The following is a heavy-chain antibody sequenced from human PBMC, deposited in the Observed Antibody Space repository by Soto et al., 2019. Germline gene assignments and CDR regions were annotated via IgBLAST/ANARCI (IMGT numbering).Heavy chain of an antibody. Sequence: GWSLRLSCAASGFTFSSYGMHWVRQAPGKGLEWVAVIWYDGSQTYYADSVKGRFTISRDNSRNTLYMQMNSLRAEDTAMYYCARDVYCTTTTCSPLGYWGQGTLVTVSS. CDR2: IWYDGSQT. CDR3: ARDVYCTTTTCSPLGY. D-gene: IGHD2-2*01. CDR1: GFTFSSYG. V-gene: IGHV3-33*01. J-gene: IGHJ4*02.